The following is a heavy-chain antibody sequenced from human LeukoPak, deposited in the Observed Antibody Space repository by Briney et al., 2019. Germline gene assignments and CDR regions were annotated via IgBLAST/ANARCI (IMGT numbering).Heavy chain of an antibody. V-gene: IGHV1-2*02. J-gene: IGHJ6*02. CDR2: INPNSGGT. CDR1: GYTFTGYY. Sequence: GASVKVSCKASGYTFTGYYMHWVRQAPGQGLEWMGGINPNSGGTNYAQKFQGRVTMTRDTSISTANMELSRLRSDDTAVYYCARVDAVAGTYYYGMDVWGQGTTVTVSS. D-gene: IGHD6-19*01. CDR3: ARVDAVAGTYYYGMDV.